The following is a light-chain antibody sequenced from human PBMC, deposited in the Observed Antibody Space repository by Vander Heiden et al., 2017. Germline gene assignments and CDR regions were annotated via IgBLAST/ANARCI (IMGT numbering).Light chain of an antibody. V-gene: IGLV1-47*02. CDR1: SSNIGSNY. CDR2: SNN. J-gene: IGLJ2*01. Sequence: QSVLPQPPSASGTPGQRVTISCSGSSSNIGSNYVYWYQQLPGTAPKLLIYSNNQRPSGVPDRFSGSKSGTSASLAISGLRSEDEADYYCAAWDDSLSGQVFGGGTKLTVL. CDR3: AAWDDSLSGQV.